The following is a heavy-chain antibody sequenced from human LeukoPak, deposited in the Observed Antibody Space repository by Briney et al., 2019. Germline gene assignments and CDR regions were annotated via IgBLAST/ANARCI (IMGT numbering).Heavy chain of an antibody. CDR3: ARAGYNPDY. D-gene: IGHD5-24*01. CDR2: IYYSGST. J-gene: IGHJ4*02. CDR1: GGSISSGGYS. V-gene: IGHV4-30-4*07. Sequence: SETLSLTCAVSGGSISSGGYSWSWIRRPPGKGLEWIGYIYYSGSTYYNPSLKSRATISVDTSKNQFSLKLSSVTAADTAVYYCARAGYNPDYWGQGTLVTVSS.